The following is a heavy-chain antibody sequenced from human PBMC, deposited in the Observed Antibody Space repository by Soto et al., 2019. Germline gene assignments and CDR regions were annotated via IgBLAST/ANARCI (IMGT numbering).Heavy chain of an antibody. J-gene: IGHJ4*02. CDR3: AKIITAADDY. CDR2: ITGTGGNT. Sequence: EVQLLESGGGLAQPGGTLRLSCAASGFTFGTYAMSWVRQAPGKGLEWVSSITGTGGNTFYADSVKGRFTISRDNSKNTLFLQMNSLRADDTAVYYCAKIITAADDYWGQGTVVTVSS. D-gene: IGHD6-13*01. V-gene: IGHV3-23*01. CDR1: GFTFGTYA.